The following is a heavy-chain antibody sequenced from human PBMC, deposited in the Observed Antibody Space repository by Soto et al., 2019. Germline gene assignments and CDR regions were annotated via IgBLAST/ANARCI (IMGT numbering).Heavy chain of an antibody. CDR2: ISSSSTI. D-gene: IGHD3-10*01. Sequence: GGSLRLSCAASGFTFSSYSMNWVRQAPGKGLEWVSYISSSSTIYYADSVKGRFTISRDNAKNSLYLQMNSLRDEDTAVYYCARDGYYGVWGQGTMVTVSS. CDR3: ARDGYYGV. J-gene: IGHJ3*01. V-gene: IGHV3-48*02. CDR1: GFTFSSYS.